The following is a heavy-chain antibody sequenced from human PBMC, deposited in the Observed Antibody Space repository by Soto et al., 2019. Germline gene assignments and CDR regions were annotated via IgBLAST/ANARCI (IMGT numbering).Heavy chain of an antibody. CDR1: GFTFSSYA. CDR2: ISGSGGST. CDR3: AKDRLRGSYSPIDY. J-gene: IGHJ4*02. Sequence: EVQLLESGGGLVQPGGSLRLSCAASGFTFSSYAMSWVRQAPGKGLEWVSAISGSGGSTYYADSVKGRFTISRDNSKNTLYLQMNSLXAEXTAVXYCAKDRLRGSYSPIDYWGQGTLVTVSS. V-gene: IGHV3-23*01. D-gene: IGHD1-26*01.